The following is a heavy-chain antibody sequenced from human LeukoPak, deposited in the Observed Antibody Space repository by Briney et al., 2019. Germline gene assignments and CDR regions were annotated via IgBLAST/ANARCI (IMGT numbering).Heavy chain of an antibody. CDR1: DGSISSYY. V-gene: IGHV4-59*12. J-gene: IGHJ6*02. Sequence: SETLSLTCTVSDGSISSYYWSWIRQPPGKGLEWIGYIYYSGSTNYNPSLKSRVTISVDTSKNQFSLKLSSVTAADTAVYYCARDRHRYIVVVPAAMDGMDVWGQGTTVTVSS. D-gene: IGHD2-2*01. CDR3: ARDRHRYIVVVPAAMDGMDV. CDR2: IYYSGST.